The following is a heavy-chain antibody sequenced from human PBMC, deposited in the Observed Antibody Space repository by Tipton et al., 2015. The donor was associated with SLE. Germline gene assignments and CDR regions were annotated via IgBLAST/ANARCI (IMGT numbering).Heavy chain of an antibody. CDR2: IYSDDNT. D-gene: IGHD3-16*01. Sequence: SPRLSCAASGFTFSSCAMSWVRQAPGKGLEWVSVIYSDDNTYYADSVKGRFTISRDNSKNTVYLQMNSLRPEDTAIYYCANDRRPIGLGVSTWGQGARVTVSS. CDR3: ANDRRPIGLGVST. CDR1: GFTFSSCA. V-gene: IGHV3-23*03. J-gene: IGHJ5*02.